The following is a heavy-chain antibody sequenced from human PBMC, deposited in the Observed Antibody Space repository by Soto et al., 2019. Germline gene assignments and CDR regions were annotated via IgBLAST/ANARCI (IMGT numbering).Heavy chain of an antibody. CDR1: GGSISSSSYY. Sequence: QLQLQESGPGLVKPSETLSLTCTVSGGSISSSSYYWGWIRQPPGKGLEWIGSIYYSGSTYYNPSLKSRVTISVDTSKNQFSLKLSSVTAADTAVYCCARHQRDDSSGYPEYNWFDPWGQGTLVTVSS. J-gene: IGHJ5*02. V-gene: IGHV4-39*01. CDR3: ARHQRDDSSGYPEYNWFDP. D-gene: IGHD3-22*01. CDR2: IYYSGST.